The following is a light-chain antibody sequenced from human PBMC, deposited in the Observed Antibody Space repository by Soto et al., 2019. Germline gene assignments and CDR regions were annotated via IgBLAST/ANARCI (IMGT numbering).Light chain of an antibody. J-gene: IGKJ1*01. Sequence: PGERATLSCRASQSVSSSYLAWYQQKPGQAPRLLIYGASSRATGIPDRFSGSGSGTDFTLTISRLEPEDFAVYYWQQYVSSPPSWTFGQGTKVEI. CDR1: QSVSSSY. CDR2: GAS. CDR3: QQYVSSPPSWT. V-gene: IGKV3-20*01.